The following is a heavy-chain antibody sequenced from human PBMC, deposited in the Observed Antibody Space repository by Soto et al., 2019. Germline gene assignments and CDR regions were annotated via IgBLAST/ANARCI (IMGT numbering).Heavy chain of an antibody. D-gene: IGHD3-22*01. V-gene: IGHV3-7*01. CDR3: AREGYYYDSSGYYIEYFDY. J-gene: IGHJ4*02. CDR2: ISQDGSQK. CDR1: GFIFSSSL. Sequence: GGSLRLSCAASGFIFSSSLMNWVRQAPGKGLEWVAIISQDGSQKYYVDSVKGRFTISRDNSKNTLYLQMNSLRPEDTAVYYCAREGYYYDSSGYYIEYFDYWGQGTLVTVSS.